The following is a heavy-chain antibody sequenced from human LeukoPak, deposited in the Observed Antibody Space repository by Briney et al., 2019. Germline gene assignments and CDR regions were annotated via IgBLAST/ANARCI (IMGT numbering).Heavy chain of an antibody. CDR2: IDPKSGGT. J-gene: IGHJ4*02. V-gene: IGHV1-2*06. CDR3: ARDSLVSGDH. CDR1: GYTFTVYY. Sequence: GASVTISCPASGYTFTVYYIHWVRQAPGQGLEWVGRIDPKSGGTSYAQKFRGRVTMTGDTSITTAYMELTRLESDDTAVYYCARDSLVSGDHWGQGTLVAVSS. D-gene: IGHD6-6*01.